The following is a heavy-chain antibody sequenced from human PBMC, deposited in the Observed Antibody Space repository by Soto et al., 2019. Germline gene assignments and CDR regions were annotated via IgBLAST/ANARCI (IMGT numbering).Heavy chain of an antibody. CDR1: GFTFGDYA. J-gene: IGHJ4*02. V-gene: IGHV3-49*03. CDR3: TTADRLWPTPY. CDR2: IRSKAYGGTT. D-gene: IGHD3-10*01. Sequence: PGGSLRLSCTASGFTFGDYAMSWFRQAPGKGLEWVGFIRSKAYGGTTEYAASVKGRFTISRDDSKSIAYLQMNSLKTEDTAVYYCTTADRLWPTPYWGQGTLVTVSS.